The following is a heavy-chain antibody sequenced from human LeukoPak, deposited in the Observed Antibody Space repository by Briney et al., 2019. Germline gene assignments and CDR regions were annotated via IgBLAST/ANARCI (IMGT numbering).Heavy chain of an antibody. CDR3: AKVWATGRGSRLVSSTLGY. J-gene: IGHJ4*02. CDR2: ITGSGGST. Sequence: QPGGSLRLSCVASGLTFSSHAMTWVRQTPGKGLEWVSGITGSGGSTYHADSVKGRFTISRDNSKNTLYLQMNSLRAEDTAVYYCAKVWATGRGSRLVSSTLGYWGQGTLVTVSS. D-gene: IGHD2-2*01. V-gene: IGHV3-23*01. CDR1: GLTFSSHA.